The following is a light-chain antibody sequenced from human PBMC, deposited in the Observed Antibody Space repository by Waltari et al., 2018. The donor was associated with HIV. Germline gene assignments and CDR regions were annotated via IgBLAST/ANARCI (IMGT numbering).Light chain of an antibody. CDR2: LSE. Sequence: QSVLTQPPSASGTPGQRVTISCSGSHPNIGSNTVHWYQQPPGAAPKPLISLSEQRPARVPDGFAGSKYGTSASLVISGLRSEDEADYFCSVWDDSLAGWMFGGGTRLTVL. CDR3: SVWDDSLAGWM. V-gene: IGLV1-47*01. CDR1: HPNIGSNT. J-gene: IGLJ3*02.